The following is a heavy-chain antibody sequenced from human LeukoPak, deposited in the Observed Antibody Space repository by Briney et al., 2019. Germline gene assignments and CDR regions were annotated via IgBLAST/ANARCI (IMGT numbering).Heavy chain of an antibody. CDR2: ISSSSSHM. J-gene: IGHJ4*02. D-gene: IGHD3-10*01. CDR1: GFTFKIYS. Sequence: GGSLRLSCAASGFTFKIYSMSWVRQAPGKGLEWVSSISSSSSHMYYADSVKGRFTISRDNAKNSLYLQMNTLGAEDTAVYYCARDDTSAHFFDYWGQGTLVTVSS. CDR3: ARDDTSAHFFDY. V-gene: IGHV3-21*01.